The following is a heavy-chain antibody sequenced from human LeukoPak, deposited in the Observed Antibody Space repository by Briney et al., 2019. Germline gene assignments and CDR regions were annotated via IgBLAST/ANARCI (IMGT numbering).Heavy chain of an antibody. CDR1: GGTFSSYA. V-gene: IGHV1-69*13. CDR3: ARDDHYYDSSGYIDY. D-gene: IGHD3-22*01. J-gene: IGHJ4*02. CDR2: IIPIFGTA. Sequence: ASVKVSCKASGGTFSSYAISWVRQAPGQGLEWMGGIIPIFGTANYAQKFQGRVTITADESTSTAYMELRSLRSDDTAVYYCARDDHYYDSSGYIDYWGQGTLVTVSS.